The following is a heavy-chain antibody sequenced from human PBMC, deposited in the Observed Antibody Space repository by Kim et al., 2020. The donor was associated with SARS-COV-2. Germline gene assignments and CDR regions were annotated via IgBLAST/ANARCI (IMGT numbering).Heavy chain of an antibody. D-gene: IGHD3-10*01. CDR2: ISYDGSNK. CDR3: ARDPGSRLRGLSDSYYG. CDR1: GFTFSSCA. J-gene: IGHJ6*01. Sequence: GGSLRLSCAASGFTFSSCAMHWVRQAPGKGLEWVAVISYDGSNKYYADSVKGRFTISRDNSKNTLYLQMNSLRAEDTALYYCARDPGSRLRGLSDSYYG. V-gene: IGHV3-30-3*01.